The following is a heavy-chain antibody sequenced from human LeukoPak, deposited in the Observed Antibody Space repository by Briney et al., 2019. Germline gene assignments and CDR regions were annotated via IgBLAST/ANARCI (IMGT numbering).Heavy chain of an antibody. CDR2: ISGSGGST. Sequence: PGRSLRLSCAASGFTFSGYAMSWVRQAPGKGLEWVSAISGSGGSTYYADSVKGRFTISRDNSKNTLYLQMNSLRAEDTAVYYCAKDSGYYGSGNHDYWGQGTLVTVSS. J-gene: IGHJ4*02. D-gene: IGHD3-10*01. V-gene: IGHV3-23*01. CDR3: AKDSGYYGSGNHDY. CDR1: GFTFSGYA.